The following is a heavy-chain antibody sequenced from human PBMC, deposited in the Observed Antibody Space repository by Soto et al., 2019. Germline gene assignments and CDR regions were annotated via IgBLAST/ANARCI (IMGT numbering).Heavy chain of an antibody. J-gene: IGHJ4*02. CDR3: ARVAIRGLETEDYDY. V-gene: IGHV1-46*03. CDR2: INPSGGST. CDR1: GYTFTSYY. D-gene: IGHD1-1*01. Sequence: QVQLVQSGAEVKKPGASVKVSCKASGYTFTSYYMHWVRQAPGQGLEWMGIINPSGGSTSYAQKFQGRVTMTRDTSTSAVYMELSSLRSEDTAVYYCARVAIRGLETEDYDYWGQGTLVTVSS.